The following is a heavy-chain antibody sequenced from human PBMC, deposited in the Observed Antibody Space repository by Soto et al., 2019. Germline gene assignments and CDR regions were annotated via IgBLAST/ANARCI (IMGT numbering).Heavy chain of an antibody. Sequence: GSLSLTCTVSGGFVNSHTHSWSLVRQTPGKRLEWIGFIYSGGSTKNPSLRSRVTMSVDTSKNQFSLKLRSVIVADTAVYHCARFVRSCSATTCSTRADVWGQGITVTVSS. J-gene: IGHJ6*02. CDR3: ARFVRSCSATTCSTRADV. CDR1: GGFVNSHTHS. V-gene: IGHV4-61*01. D-gene: IGHD2-2*01. CDR2: IYSGGST.